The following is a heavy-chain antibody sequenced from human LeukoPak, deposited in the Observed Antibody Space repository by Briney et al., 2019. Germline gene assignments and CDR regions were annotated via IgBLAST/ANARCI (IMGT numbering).Heavy chain of an antibody. V-gene: IGHV1-24*01. CDR2: FDPEDGET. CDR3: ATGYIAVAGDDY. J-gene: IGHJ4*02. Sequence: ASVKVSCKVSGYTLTELSMHWVRQAPGKGLEWMGGFDPEDGETIYAQKFQGRVTMTGDTSTDTAYMELSSLRSEDTAVYYCATGYIAVAGDDYWGQGTLVTVSS. D-gene: IGHD6-19*01. CDR1: GYTLTELS.